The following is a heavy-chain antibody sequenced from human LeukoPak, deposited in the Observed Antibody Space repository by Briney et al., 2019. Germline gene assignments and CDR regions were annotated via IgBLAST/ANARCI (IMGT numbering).Heavy chain of an antibody. CDR1: GGSISSYY. D-gene: IGHD3-9*01. Sequence: SETLSLTCTVSGGSISSYYWSWIRQPPGKGLEWIGYIYYSGSTNYNPSLKSRVTISVDTSKNQFSLKLRSVTAADTAVYYCARGDRLRYFDWPPDYWGQGTLVTVSS. CDR3: ARGDRLRYFDWPPDY. J-gene: IGHJ4*02. V-gene: IGHV4-59*01. CDR2: IYYSGST.